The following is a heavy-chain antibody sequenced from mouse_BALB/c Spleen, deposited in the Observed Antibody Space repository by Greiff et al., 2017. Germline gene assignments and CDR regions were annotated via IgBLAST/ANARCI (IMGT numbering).Heavy chain of an antibody. CDR2: ISSGGSYT. Sequence: EVHLVESGGGLVKPGGSLKLSCAASGFTFSSYAMSWVRQSPEKRLEWVAEISSGGSYTYYPDTVTGRFTISRDNAKNTLYLEMSSLRSEDTAMYYCARDRFGNYYFDYWGQGTTLTVSS. J-gene: IGHJ2*01. D-gene: IGHD2-1*01. CDR3: ARDRFGNYYFDY. V-gene: IGHV5-9-4*01. CDR1: GFTFSSYA.